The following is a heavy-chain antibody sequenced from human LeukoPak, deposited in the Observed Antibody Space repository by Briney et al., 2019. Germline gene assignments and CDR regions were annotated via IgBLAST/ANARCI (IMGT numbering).Heavy chain of an antibody. Sequence: GGSLRLSCVASGFTFTDHFMSWVRQAPGKGLEWVANMTPDGSVKFCLDSVRGRFTISRDNAKNSVYLQMNSLRAEDTALYYCARAVDVADYWGQGTLVTVSS. CDR3: ARAVDVADY. CDR1: GFTFTDHF. J-gene: IGHJ4*02. D-gene: IGHD3-10*02. V-gene: IGHV3-7*01. CDR2: MTPDGSVK.